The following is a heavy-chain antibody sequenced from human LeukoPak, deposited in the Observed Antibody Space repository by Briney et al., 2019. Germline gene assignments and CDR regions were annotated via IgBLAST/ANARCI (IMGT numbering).Heavy chain of an antibody. CDR3: ARDYPYSSSWYAGGFFDY. CDR1: GFTFNNYA. J-gene: IGHJ4*02. D-gene: IGHD6-13*01. CDR2: ISYDGSNK. Sequence: AGGSLRLSCVASGFTFNNYAMHWVRQAPGKGLEWVAVISYDGSNKYYADSVKGRFTISRDNSKNTLYLQMNSLRAEDTAVYYCARDYPYSSSWYAGGFFDYWGQGTLVTVSS. V-gene: IGHV3-30-3*01.